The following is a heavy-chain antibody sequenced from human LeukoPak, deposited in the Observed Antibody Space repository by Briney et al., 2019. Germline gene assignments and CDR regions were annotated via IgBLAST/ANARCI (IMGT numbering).Heavy chain of an antibody. CDR1: GFTFSSYA. J-gene: IGHJ3*02. Sequence: PGGSLRLSCAASGFTFSSYAMSWVRQAPGKGLELVSAISGSGGSTYYADSVKGRFTISRDNSKYTLYLQMNSLRAEDTAVYYCAGYYDSSGYYYADAFDIWGQGTMVTVSS. V-gene: IGHV3-23*01. CDR2: ISGSGGST. D-gene: IGHD3-22*01. CDR3: AGYYDSSGYYYADAFDI.